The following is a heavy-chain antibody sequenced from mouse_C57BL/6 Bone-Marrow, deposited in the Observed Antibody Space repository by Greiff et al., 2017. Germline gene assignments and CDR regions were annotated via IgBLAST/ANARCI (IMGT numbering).Heavy chain of an antibody. CDR1: GFTFSNYW. CDR3: TGGGAQGWFAY. J-gene: IGHJ3*01. D-gene: IGHD3-2*02. CDR2: IRLKSDNYAT. Sequence: EVKVVESGGGLVQPGGSMKLSCVASGFTFSNYWMNWVRQSPEKGLEWVAQIRLKSDNYATHYAESVKGRFTISRDDSKSSVYLQMNNLRAEDTGIYYCTGGGAQGWFAYWGQGTLVTVSA. V-gene: IGHV6-3*01.